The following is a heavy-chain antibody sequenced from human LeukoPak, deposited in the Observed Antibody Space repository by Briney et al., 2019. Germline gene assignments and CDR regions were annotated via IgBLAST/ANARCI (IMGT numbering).Heavy chain of an antibody. D-gene: IGHD4-23*01. CDR2: IYYSGST. CDR3: ARRGSNPYFQY. V-gene: IGHV4-39*01. CDR1: GGSISSTSHY. J-gene: IGHJ1*01. Sequence: SETLSLTCTLSGGSISSTSHYWAWIRQPPGKGLEWIGNIYYSGSTSYNPSLKSRITISVDTSKNQFSLRLSSVTAADTAVYYCARRGSNPYFQYWGQGTLVTVPS.